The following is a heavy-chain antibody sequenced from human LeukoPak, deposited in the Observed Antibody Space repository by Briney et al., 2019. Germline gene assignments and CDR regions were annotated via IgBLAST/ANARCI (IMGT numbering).Heavy chain of an antibody. Sequence: SEALSLTCTVSGGSISSSSYYWGWIRQPPGKGLEWIGSVYYSGSTSYNPSLKSRVTISVDTSKNQFSLKLSSVTAADTAVYYCARPSPAFDPWGQGTLVTVSS. CDR2: VYYSGST. CDR3: ARPSPAFDP. CDR1: GGSISSSSYY. J-gene: IGHJ5*02. V-gene: IGHV4-39*07.